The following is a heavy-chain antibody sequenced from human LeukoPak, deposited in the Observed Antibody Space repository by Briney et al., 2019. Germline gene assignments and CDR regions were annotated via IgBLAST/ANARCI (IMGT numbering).Heavy chain of an antibody. J-gene: IGHJ4*02. CDR2: IWYDGSNQ. D-gene: IGHD2-2*01. CDR3: AKEEDIVILTAAPFDY. CDR1: GFIFRSYG. Sequence: GGSLRLSCAASGFIFRSYGMHWVRQAPGKGLEWVAVIWYDGSNQNYADSVKGRFTISRDNAKNTLYLQMNSLRDEDTAVYYCAKEEDIVILTAAPFDYWGQGTLVTVSS. V-gene: IGHV3-33*06.